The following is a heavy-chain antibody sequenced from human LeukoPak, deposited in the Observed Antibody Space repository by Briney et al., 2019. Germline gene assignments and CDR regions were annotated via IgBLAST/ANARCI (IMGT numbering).Heavy chain of an antibody. J-gene: IGHJ4*02. CDR1: GYTFTGYY. Sequence: ASVKASCKASGYTFTGYYMHWVRQAPGQGLEWMGWINPNSGGTNYAQKFQGRVTMTRDTSISTAYMELSRLRSDDTAVYYCARDYEGDIVVVPAADYWGQGTLVTVSS. V-gene: IGHV1-2*02. CDR3: ARDYEGDIVVVPAADY. CDR2: INPNSGGT. D-gene: IGHD2-2*01.